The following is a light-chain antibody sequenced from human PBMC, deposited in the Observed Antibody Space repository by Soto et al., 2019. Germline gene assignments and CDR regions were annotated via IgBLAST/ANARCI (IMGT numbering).Light chain of an antibody. V-gene: IGKV4-1*01. CDR3: QQYYNTPLT. CDR1: QSVLYSSNNKNY. J-gene: IGKJ3*01. Sequence: DIVMTQSPDSLTVSLGERATINCKSSQSVLYSSNNKNYLAWYQQKPGQPPKLLFYWASTRESGVPDRFSGSGSGTDFTLTISSLQAEDVAVYYCQQYYNTPLTFGPGTKVDIK. CDR2: WAS.